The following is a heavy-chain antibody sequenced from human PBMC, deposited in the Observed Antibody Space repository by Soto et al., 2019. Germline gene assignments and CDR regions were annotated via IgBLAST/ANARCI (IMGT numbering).Heavy chain of an antibody. Sequence: QVQVVESGGGVVQPGRSLRLSCAASGFTFSSFGMHWVRQAPGKGLEWVSLIWYDGSKKSYGDSVKGRFTISRDNSRNTVYLQMKSLRAYDTAVSYWARDGSYSSLWSVYYHSRNGMDVLGQGTGVTVSS. V-gene: IGHV3-33*01. J-gene: IGHJ6*01. CDR3: ARDGSYSSLWSVYYHSRNGMDV. D-gene: IGHD3-3*01. CDR2: IWYDGSKK. CDR1: GFTFSSFG.